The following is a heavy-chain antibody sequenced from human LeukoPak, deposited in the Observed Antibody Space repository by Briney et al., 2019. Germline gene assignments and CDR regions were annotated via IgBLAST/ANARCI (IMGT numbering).Heavy chain of an antibody. V-gene: IGHV1-2*02. CDR2: INPNSGGT. D-gene: IGHD6-13*01. CDR1: GYTFTNYG. J-gene: IGHJ3*02. CDR3: ARTIIAAAGDDAFDI. Sequence: ASVKVSCKASGYTFTNYGITWVRQAPGQGLEWMGWINPNSGGTNYAQKFQGRVTMTRDTSISTAYMELSRLRSDDTAVYYCARTIIAAAGDDAFDIWGQGTMVTVSS.